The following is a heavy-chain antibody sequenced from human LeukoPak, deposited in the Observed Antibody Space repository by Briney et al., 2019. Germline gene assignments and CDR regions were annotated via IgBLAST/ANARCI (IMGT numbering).Heavy chain of an antibody. V-gene: IGHV4-30-4*01. J-gene: IGHJ4*02. Sequence: SETLSLTCTVSGGSISSGDYYWSWIRQPPGKGLEWIGYIYYSGSTYYNPSLKSRVTISVDTSKNQFSLKLSSVTAADTAVYYCARGGELLNFDYWAREPWSPSPQ. CDR1: GGSISSGDYY. CDR2: IYYSGST. D-gene: IGHD1-26*01. CDR3: ARGGELLNFDY.